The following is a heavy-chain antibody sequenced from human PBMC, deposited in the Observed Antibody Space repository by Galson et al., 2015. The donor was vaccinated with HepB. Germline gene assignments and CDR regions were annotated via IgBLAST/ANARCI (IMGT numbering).Heavy chain of an antibody. V-gene: IGHV3-49*03. J-gene: IGHJ4*02. CDR1: GFTFGDYA. CDR3: TRDSIHQTYYDFWSGYYTGRVVDY. CDR2: IRSKAYGGTT. Sequence: RLSCAASGFTFGDYAMSWFRQAPGKGLEWVGFIRSKAYGGTTGYAASVKGRFTISRDDSKSIAYLQMNSLKTEDTAVYYCTRDSIHQTYYDFWSGYYTGRVVDYWGQGTLVTVSS. D-gene: IGHD3-3*01.